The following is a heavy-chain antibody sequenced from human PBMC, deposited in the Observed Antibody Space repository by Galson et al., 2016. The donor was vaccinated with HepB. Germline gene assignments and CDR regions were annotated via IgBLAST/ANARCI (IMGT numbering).Heavy chain of an antibody. CDR2: VSGSGGST. Sequence: SLRLSCAASGFTFSSYAMSWVRQAPGKGLEWVSTVSGSGGSTYYADSVKGRFTISGDNSKNTLYLQMNSLRAEDTAVYYCAKDREWHYYHFDYWGQGTLVTVSS. D-gene: IGHD3-10*01. J-gene: IGHJ4*02. CDR3: AKDREWHYYHFDY. CDR1: GFTFSSYA. V-gene: IGHV3-23*01.